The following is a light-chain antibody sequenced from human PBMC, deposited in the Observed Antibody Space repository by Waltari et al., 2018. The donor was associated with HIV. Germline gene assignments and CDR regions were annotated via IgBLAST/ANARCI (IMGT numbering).Light chain of an antibody. Sequence: QTVVTQEPSFSVSPGGTVTLTCGLSSGSVSTTYYPSWYQQTPGQAPRTLIYSTNTRSSGVPDRFSGSILRNMAALTITGAQADDESDYYCVLYIGGGMWVFGGGTKLTVL. CDR2: STN. CDR1: SGSVSTTYY. CDR3: VLYIGGGMWV. V-gene: IGLV8-61*01. J-gene: IGLJ3*02.